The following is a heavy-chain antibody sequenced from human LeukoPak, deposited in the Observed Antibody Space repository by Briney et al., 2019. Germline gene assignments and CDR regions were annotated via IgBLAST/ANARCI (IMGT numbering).Heavy chain of an antibody. CDR3: VRSVGSYYGDL. Sequence: GRSLRLSCAASGFTFSTYTMSWVRQAPGQGLDWVASITSSSSFTYYADSVKGRFTISRDNAKNSLYLQMNSLTVEDTAVYYCVRSVGSYYGDLWGQGTLVTVSS. V-gene: IGHV3-21*01. CDR2: ITSSSSFT. CDR1: GFTFSTYT. D-gene: IGHD3-22*01. J-gene: IGHJ5*02.